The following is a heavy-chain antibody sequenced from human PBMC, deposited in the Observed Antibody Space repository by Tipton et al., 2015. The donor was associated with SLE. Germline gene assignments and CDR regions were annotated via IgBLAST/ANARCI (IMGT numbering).Heavy chain of an antibody. D-gene: IGHD3-22*01. V-gene: IGHV3-9*01. Sequence: SLRLSCAASGFTFSSYGMHWVRQAPGKGLEWVSGISWNSGSIGYADSVKGRFTISRDNAKNSLYLQMNSLRAEDTAVYYCARARVYYDSSGYYPDAFDIWGQGTMVTVSS. CDR3: ARARVYYDSSGYYPDAFDI. CDR1: GFTFSSYG. CDR2: ISWNSGSI. J-gene: IGHJ3*02.